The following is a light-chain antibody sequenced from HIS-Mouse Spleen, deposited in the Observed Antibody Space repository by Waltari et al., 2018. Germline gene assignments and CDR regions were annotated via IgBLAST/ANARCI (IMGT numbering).Light chain of an antibody. CDR2: EDS. CDR3: YSTDSSGNHRV. CDR1: ALPKKY. Sequence: SYELTQPPSASVSPGQTVRITCPGDALPKKYAYWYQQKAGQAPVLVIYEDSKRPSGIPERFAGSSSGTMATLTISGAQVEDEADYYCYSTDSSGNHRVFGGGTKLTVL. V-gene: IGLV3-10*01. J-gene: IGLJ2*01.